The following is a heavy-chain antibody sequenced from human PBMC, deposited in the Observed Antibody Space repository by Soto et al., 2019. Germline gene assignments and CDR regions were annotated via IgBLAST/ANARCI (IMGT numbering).Heavy chain of an antibody. J-gene: IGHJ3*02. V-gene: IGHV3-73*01. CDR2: IRSKANSYAT. D-gene: IGHD2-2*01. CDR1: GFTFSGSA. Sequence: PGGSLRLSCAASGFTFSGSAMHWVRQASGKGLEWVGRIRSKANSYATAYAASVKGRFTISRDDSKNTAYLQMNSLKTEDTAVYYCARESRYCTTNSCSSQHAFDIWGQGTMVTVSS. CDR3: ARESRYCTTNSCSSQHAFDI.